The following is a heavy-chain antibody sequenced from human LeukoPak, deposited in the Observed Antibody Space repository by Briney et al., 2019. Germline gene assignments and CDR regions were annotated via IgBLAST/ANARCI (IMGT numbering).Heavy chain of an antibody. Sequence: ASVKVSCKASGYTFTGYYMHWVRQAPGQGLEWMGWINPNSGGTNYAQKFQGRVTMTRDTCISTAYMELSRLRSDDTAVYYCARDLRRVGATTMGYWGQGTLVTVSS. V-gene: IGHV1-2*02. CDR1: GYTFTGYY. CDR2: INPNSGGT. D-gene: IGHD1-26*01. CDR3: ARDLRRVGATTMGY. J-gene: IGHJ4*02.